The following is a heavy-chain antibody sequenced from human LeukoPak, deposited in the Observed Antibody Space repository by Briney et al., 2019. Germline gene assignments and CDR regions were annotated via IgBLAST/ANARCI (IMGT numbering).Heavy chain of an antibody. CDR1: GYTFTGYY. Sequence: ASVTVSCKASGYTFTGYYMHWVRQAPGQGLEGMGWINPNSGGTNYAQKFQGRVTMTRDTSISTAYMELSRLRSDDTAVYYCARGGETYYYDSSGYYPVDYWGQGTLVTVSS. D-gene: IGHD3-22*01. J-gene: IGHJ4*02. V-gene: IGHV1-2*02. CDR3: ARGGETYYYDSSGYYPVDY. CDR2: INPNSGGT.